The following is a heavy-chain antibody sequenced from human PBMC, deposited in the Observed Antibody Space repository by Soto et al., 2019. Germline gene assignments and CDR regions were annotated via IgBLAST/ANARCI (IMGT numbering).Heavy chain of an antibody. D-gene: IGHD2-15*01. V-gene: IGHV3-23*01. Sequence: EVQLLESGGGLVQPGGSLRLSCAASGFTFSSYAMSWVRQAPGKGLEWVSAISGSGGSTYYADSVKGRFTISRDNSKNTLYLQMNSLRAEDTAVYYCAKEFGYCSGGSCLSDAFDIWGQGTMVTVSS. CDR2: ISGSGGST. J-gene: IGHJ3*02. CDR3: AKEFGYCSGGSCLSDAFDI. CDR1: GFTFSSYA.